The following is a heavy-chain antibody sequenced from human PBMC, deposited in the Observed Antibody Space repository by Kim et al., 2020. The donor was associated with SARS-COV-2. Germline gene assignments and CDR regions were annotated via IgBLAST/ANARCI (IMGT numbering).Heavy chain of an antibody. Sequence: TLDNPSLRMRVTLSVDTSKNQFSLKLSSVTAADTAVYYCARRAMTGYYDYWGQGTLVTVSS. CDR2: T. CDR3: ARRAMTGYYDY. J-gene: IGHJ4*02. D-gene: IGHD3-9*01. V-gene: IGHV4-61*07.